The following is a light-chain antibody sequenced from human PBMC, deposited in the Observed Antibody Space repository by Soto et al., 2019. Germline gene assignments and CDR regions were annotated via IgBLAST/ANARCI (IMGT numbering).Light chain of an antibody. Sequence: DIVMTQSPLSLPVTPGEPASISCRSSQSLLQSNGYNYLDWYLQKPGQSPQLLIYLGSNRASGVPERFSGSGSGTDFTLKISRVEAEDVGFYYCMQALQTPWTFGKGTKVEIK. CDR3: MQALQTPWT. J-gene: IGKJ1*01. CDR1: QSLLQSNGYNY. V-gene: IGKV2-28*01. CDR2: LGS.